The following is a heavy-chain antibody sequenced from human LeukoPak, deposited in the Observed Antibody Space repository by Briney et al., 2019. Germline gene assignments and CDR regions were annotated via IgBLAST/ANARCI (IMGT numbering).Heavy chain of an antibody. J-gene: IGHJ4*02. Sequence: GGSLKLSCSASGFTFSSYAMHWVRQAPGKGLEYVSSISSNGGSTYYADSVKGRFTISRDNSKNTLFLQMSSLRTEDTAVYYCASPYSGYDYNFDHWGQGTLVTVSS. CDR2: ISSNGGST. D-gene: IGHD5-12*01. V-gene: IGHV3-64D*06. CDR1: GFTFSSYA. CDR3: ASPYSGYDYNFDH.